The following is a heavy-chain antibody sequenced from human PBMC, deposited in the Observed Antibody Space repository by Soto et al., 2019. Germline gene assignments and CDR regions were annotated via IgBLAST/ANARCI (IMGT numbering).Heavy chain of an antibody. Sequence: QVQLVQSGAEVKKPGASVRVSCKPSGYTLTNYAIQWVRRAAGQRLEWLGWIDPGSGQATYSQRVQGRITLSRDNSGTTLYMAQNSLTSEDRAVYLFTRVLKGGTPFDYWGRGALVTVS. V-gene: IGHV1-3*01. CDR3: TRVLKGGTPFDY. D-gene: IGHD1-1*01. CDR1: GYTLTNYA. J-gene: IGHJ4*02. CDR2: IDPGSGQA.